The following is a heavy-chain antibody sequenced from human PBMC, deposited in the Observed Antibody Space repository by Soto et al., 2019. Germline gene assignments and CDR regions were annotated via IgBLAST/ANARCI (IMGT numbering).Heavy chain of an antibody. V-gene: IGHV4-34*01. CDR2: INHSGST. Sequence: SETLSLTCAVYGGSFSGYYWRWLRPPPGKGLEWIGEINHSGSTNYNPSLQSRVTISLDKSKNHFSLRLSSVAAADTAIYYCARDRTSGGRSSRRWFDPWGPGTLVTVSS. D-gene: IGHD2-15*01. J-gene: IGHJ5*02. CDR1: GGSFSGYY. CDR3: ARDRTSGGRSSRRWFDP.